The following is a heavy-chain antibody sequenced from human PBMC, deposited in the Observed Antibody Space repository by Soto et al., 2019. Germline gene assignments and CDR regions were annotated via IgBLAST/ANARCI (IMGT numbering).Heavy chain of an antibody. CDR2: IIPIFGTA. CDR1: GGTFSSYA. CDR3: ARLWSRRIAIFGVVTKNADY. D-gene: IGHD3-3*01. Sequence: VASVKVSCKASGGTFSSYAISWVRQAPGQGLEWMGGIIPIFGTANYAQKFQGRVTITADESTSTAYMELSSLRSEDTAVYYCARLWSRRIAIFGVVTKNADYWGQGTLVTVSS. V-gene: IGHV1-69*13. J-gene: IGHJ4*02.